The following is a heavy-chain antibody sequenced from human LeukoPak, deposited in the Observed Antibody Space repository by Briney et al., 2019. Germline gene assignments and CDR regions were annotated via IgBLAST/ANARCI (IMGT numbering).Heavy chain of an antibody. Sequence: QAGRSLRLSCAASGFAFSMYSMHWVRQAPGKGLEYVSAISNNGGSTYYAKSVKGRFTISRDNSKNRLYLQMGSLRAENMAVYYCARTSIAAREADYWGQGTLVTVSS. CDR2: ISNNGGST. D-gene: IGHD6-6*01. CDR1: GFAFSMYS. J-gene: IGHJ4*02. CDR3: ARTSIAAREADY. V-gene: IGHV3-64*01.